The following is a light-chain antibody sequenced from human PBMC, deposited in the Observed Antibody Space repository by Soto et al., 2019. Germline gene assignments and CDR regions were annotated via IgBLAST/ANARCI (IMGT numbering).Light chain of an antibody. CDR1: SSDVGGYHS. J-gene: IGLJ1*01. CDR3: SSYAGSDNLGV. CDR2: EVS. Sequence: QSVLTQPPSASGSPGQSVTISCTGTSSDVGGYHSVSWYQQHTGKAPKLMIYEVSKRPSGVPDRFSGSKSGNTASLTVSGLQAEDKADYYCSSYAGSDNLGVFGTGTKLTVL. V-gene: IGLV2-8*01.